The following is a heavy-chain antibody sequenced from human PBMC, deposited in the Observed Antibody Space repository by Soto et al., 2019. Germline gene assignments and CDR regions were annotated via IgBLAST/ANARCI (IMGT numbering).Heavy chain of an antibody. J-gene: IGHJ5*01. V-gene: IGHV3-23*01. CDR1: GFTFSSYV. CDR2: ISGGHTT. Sequence: EVQLLESGGGLVQPGGSLRLSCAASGFTFSSYVMSWDRQAPGKGLEWVSAISGGHTTYYADSVKGRFTISRDNSKNTLYLQMNSRRAEDTALYYCAKDYESESYSGKYAIDSWGQGTLVSVST. CDR3: AKDYESESYSGKYAIDS. D-gene: IGHD1-26*01.